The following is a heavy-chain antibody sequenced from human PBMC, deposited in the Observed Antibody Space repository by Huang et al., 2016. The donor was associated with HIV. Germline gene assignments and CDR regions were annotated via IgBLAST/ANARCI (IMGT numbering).Heavy chain of an antibody. J-gene: IGHJ4*02. Sequence: EVQLVQSGPEVKKPGESLKISCRGSGYRFTNYWIGWVCQRPGRGLVWMAIVYPGDSDAAYNPSFRGQVTISADKSINTAHLQWDSLKTSDSAIYYCARRGFNTGSSPDSWGQGTLVTVSS. CDR1: GYRFTNYW. CDR3: ARRGFNTGSSPDS. D-gene: IGHD1-26*01. V-gene: IGHV5-51*01. CDR2: VYPGDSDA.